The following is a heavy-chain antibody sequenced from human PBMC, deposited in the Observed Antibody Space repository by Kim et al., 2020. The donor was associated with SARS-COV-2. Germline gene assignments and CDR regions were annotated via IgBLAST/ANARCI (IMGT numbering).Heavy chain of an antibody. J-gene: IGHJ4*02. Sequence: PVKGRFTISRDDSKNTLYLQMNSLKTEDTAVYYCTTDFPSGLYSYGAMGYWGQGTLVTVSS. CDR3: TTDFPSGLYSYGAMGY. V-gene: IGHV3-15*01. D-gene: IGHD5-18*01.